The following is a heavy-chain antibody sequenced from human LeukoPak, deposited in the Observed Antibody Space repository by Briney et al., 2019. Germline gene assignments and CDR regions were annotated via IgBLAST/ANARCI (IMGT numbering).Heavy chain of an antibody. CDR3: ARAPLVRGVLGGFDP. V-gene: IGHV1-69*06. CDR2: IIPIFGTA. Sequence: ASVKVSCKASGGTFSSYAISWVRQAPGQGLEWMGGIIPIFGTANYAQKFQGRVTITADKSTSTAYMELSSLRSEDTAVYYCARAPLVRGVLGGFDPWGQGTLVTVSS. J-gene: IGHJ5*02. CDR1: GGTFSSYA. D-gene: IGHD3-10*01.